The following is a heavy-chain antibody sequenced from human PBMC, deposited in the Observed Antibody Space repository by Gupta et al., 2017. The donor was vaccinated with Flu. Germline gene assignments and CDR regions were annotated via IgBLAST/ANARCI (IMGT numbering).Heavy chain of an antibody. V-gene: IGHV1-46*01. Sequence: QPGAPVIDCCKTSGYTFTSYSMHWVRQAPGQGLEWMGIINPSGGSTSYAQKFQGRVTMTRDTSTSTVYMELSSLRSEDTAVYYCARVRSRGYCSGGSCYSEFDYWGQGTLVTVSS. CDR2: INPSGGST. D-gene: IGHD2-15*01. CDR3: ARVRSRGYCSGGSCYSEFDY. CDR1: GYTFTSYS. J-gene: IGHJ4*02.